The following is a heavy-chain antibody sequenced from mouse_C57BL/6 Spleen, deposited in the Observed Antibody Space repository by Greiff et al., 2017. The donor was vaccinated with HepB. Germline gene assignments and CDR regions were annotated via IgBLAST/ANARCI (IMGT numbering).Heavy chain of an antibody. CDR3: AREDYGSSYVGYFDY. J-gene: IGHJ2*01. Sequence: LMESGPGLVKPSQSLSLTCSVTGYSITSGYYWNWIRQFPGNKLEWMGYISYDGSNNYNPSLKNRISITRDTSKNQFFLKLNSVTTEDTATYYCAREDYGSSYVGYFDYWGQGTTLTVSS. CDR1: GYSITSGYY. CDR2: ISYDGSN. D-gene: IGHD1-1*01. V-gene: IGHV3-6*01.